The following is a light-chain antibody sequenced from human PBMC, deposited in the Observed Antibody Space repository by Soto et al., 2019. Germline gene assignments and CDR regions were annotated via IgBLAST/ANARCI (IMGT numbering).Light chain of an antibody. CDR2: DAS. CDR3: QQRDGWPLT. Sequence: EIVLTQSPATLSLSPGERATLSCRASQSVGTSLAWFQQKRGQAPRLLINDASKRATGIPGRFSGSGSGTDITLTISSLEPEDFAVYYCQQRDGWPLTFGGGTRVEIK. V-gene: IGKV3-11*01. CDR1: QSVGTS. J-gene: IGKJ4*01.